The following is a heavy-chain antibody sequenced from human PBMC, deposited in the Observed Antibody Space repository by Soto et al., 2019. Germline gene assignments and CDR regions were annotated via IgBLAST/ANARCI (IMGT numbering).Heavy chain of an antibody. V-gene: IGHV3-30*18. D-gene: IGHD3-22*01. J-gene: IGHJ4*02. CDR3: AKSVVMIVGGVDY. CDR2: ISYDGSNK. CDR1: GFTFSSYG. Sequence: SLRLSCAASGFTFSSYGMHWVRQAPGKGLEWVAVISYDGSNKYYADSVKGRFTISRDNSKNTLYLQMNSLRAEDTAVYYCAKSVVMIVGGVDYWGQGTLVTVSS.